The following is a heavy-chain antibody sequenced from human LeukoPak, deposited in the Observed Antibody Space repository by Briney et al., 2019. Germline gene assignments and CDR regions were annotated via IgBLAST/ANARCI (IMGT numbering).Heavy chain of an antibody. Sequence: MSSGTLSLTCGVSSGSITNTNYWTWVRQPPGKGLEWIGEVNLQGSTNYNPSLMGRVAIAVDTSENHISLQLTSVTAADTAVFYCAKGPPLNMLGCSYFDCWGQGFLVTVSS. V-gene: IGHV4-4*02. J-gene: IGHJ4*02. CDR1: SGSITNTNY. CDR2: VNLQGST. CDR3: AKGPPLNMLGCSYFDC. D-gene: IGHD2/OR15-2a*01.